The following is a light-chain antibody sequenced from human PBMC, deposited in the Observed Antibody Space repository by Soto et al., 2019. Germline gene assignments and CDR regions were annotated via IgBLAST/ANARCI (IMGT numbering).Light chain of an antibody. V-gene: IGKV3-15*01. CDR2: GAS. J-gene: IGKJ4*01. CDR1: QNVRTT. Sequence: EIVMTQSPATLSVSPGGRATLTRRASQNVRTTLAWYQQKPGQAPRLLIYGASTRATGFPARFSGSGSGTEFTLTSSSLRSEDFAVYYCQQYKDWPLTFGGGTRVEIK. CDR3: QQYKDWPLT.